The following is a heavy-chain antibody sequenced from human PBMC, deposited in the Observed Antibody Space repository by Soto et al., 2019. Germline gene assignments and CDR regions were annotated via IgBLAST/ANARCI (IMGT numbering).Heavy chain of an antibody. V-gene: IGHV3-48*03. D-gene: IGHD3-22*01. CDR3: ARDSITMIVDY. CDR2: ISSSGSTI. J-gene: IGHJ4*02. Sequence: GGSLRLSCAASGFTFSSYEMNWVRQAPGKGLEWVSYISSSGSTIYYADSVKGRFTISRDNAKNSLYLQMNSLRAEDTAVYYCARDSITMIVDYWGQGTLVPVYS. CDR1: GFTFSSYE.